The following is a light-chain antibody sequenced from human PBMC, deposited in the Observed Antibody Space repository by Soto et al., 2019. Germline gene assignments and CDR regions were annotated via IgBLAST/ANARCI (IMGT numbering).Light chain of an antibody. V-gene: IGKV1-8*01. J-gene: IGKJ1*01. CDR2: HAS. CDR1: QGISSY. Sequence: AIRMTQSPSSLSASIGDTVTITCRASQGISSYLAWYQQKPGTAPKLLIYHASNLESGVPSRFSGSGSGTDFTLTISSLQPDDFATYYCHQYQSYSFGQGTKVDIK. CDR3: HQYQSYS.